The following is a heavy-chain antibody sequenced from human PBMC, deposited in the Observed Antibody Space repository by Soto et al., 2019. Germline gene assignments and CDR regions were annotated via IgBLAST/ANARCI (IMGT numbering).Heavy chain of an antibody. CDR1: GFTFSSYT. CDR2: ISSSSSYI. Sequence: PGGSLRLSCAASGFTFSSYTMNWVRQAPGKGLEWVSSISSSSSYIYYADSVKGRFTISRGNANNLLYLQMNSLRAEDTAVYYCARIGIAVAGADYWGQGTLVTVSS. D-gene: IGHD6-19*01. J-gene: IGHJ4*02. CDR3: ARIGIAVAGADY. V-gene: IGHV3-21*01.